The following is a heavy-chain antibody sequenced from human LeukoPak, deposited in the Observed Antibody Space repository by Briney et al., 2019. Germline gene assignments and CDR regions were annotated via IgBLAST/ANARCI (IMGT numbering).Heavy chain of an antibody. CDR2: ISSSGSTI. D-gene: IGHD3-10*01. CDR1: GFTFSSYE. Sequence: GGSLRLSCAASGFTFSSYEMNWVRQAPGKGLEWVSYISSSGSTIYYADSVKGRFTISRDNAKNSLYLQMNSLRAEDTAVYYCARAIRQLWFGELFPPPYDYWGQGTLVTVSS. CDR3: ARAIRQLWFGELFPPPYDY. J-gene: IGHJ4*02. V-gene: IGHV3-48*03.